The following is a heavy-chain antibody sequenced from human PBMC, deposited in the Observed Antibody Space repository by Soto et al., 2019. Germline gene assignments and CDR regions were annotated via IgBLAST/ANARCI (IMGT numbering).Heavy chain of an antibody. CDR3: ARALGGGYSDYYYFDY. D-gene: IGHD5-12*01. V-gene: IGHV4-59*08. CDR1: GGSISSYY. Sequence: SETLSLTCTVSGGSISSYYWSWIRQPPGKGLEWIGYIYYSGSTNYNPSLKSRVTISVDTSKNQFSLKLSSVTAADTAVYYCARALGGGYSDYYYFDYWGQGTLVTVSS. CDR2: IYYSGST. J-gene: IGHJ4*02.